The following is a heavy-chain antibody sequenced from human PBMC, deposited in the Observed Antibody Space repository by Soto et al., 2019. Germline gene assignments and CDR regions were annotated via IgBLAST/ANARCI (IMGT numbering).Heavy chain of an antibody. Sequence: AVKVSCKASGGTFSSYSISWVRQAPGQGLEWMGGIIPIFGTANYAQKFQGRVTITADESTSTAYMELSSLRSEDTAVYYCARYRPRKRYFDWLPYYYGMDVWGQGTTVTVSS. CDR1: GGTFSSYS. CDR2: IIPIFGTA. D-gene: IGHD3-9*01. CDR3: ARYRPRKRYFDWLPYYYGMDV. V-gene: IGHV1-69*13. J-gene: IGHJ6*02.